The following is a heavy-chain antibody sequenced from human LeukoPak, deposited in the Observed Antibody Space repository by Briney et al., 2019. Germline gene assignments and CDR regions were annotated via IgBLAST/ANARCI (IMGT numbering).Heavy chain of an antibody. CDR1: GFTFSSYA. CDR3: ARGSYDSSGYYPLLDY. CDR2: INHSGST. Sequence: GSLRLSCAASGFTFSSYAMSWVRQPPGKGLEWIGEINHSGSTNYNPSLKSRVTISVDTSKNQFSLKLSSVTAADTAVYYCARGSYDSSGYYPLLDYWGQGTLVTVSS. D-gene: IGHD3-22*01. J-gene: IGHJ4*02. V-gene: IGHV4-34*01.